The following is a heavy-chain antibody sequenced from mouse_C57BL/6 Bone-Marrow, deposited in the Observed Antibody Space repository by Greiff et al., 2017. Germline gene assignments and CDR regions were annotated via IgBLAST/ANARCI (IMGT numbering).Heavy chain of an antibody. J-gene: IGHJ2*01. CDR1: GYTFTSYW. CDR2: IDPPDSYT. CDR3: AGDLTGSGFDY. D-gene: IGHD4-1*01. Sequence: QVQLKQPGAELVRPGTSVKLSCKASGYTFTSYWMHWVKQRPGQGLEWIGVIDPPDSYTNYNQKFKGKATLNVDTSSSTAYMQLSSLTSEDSAVYYCAGDLTGSGFDYWGQGTTLTVSS. V-gene: IGHV1-59*01.